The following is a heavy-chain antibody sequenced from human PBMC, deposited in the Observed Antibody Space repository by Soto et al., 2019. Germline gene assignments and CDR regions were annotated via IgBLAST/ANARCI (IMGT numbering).Heavy chain of an antibody. CDR3: AREGYSSTWSRNYFFDY. D-gene: IGHD6-13*01. CDR2: ISYSGNT. J-gene: IGHJ4*02. CDR1: GASVSSSDYH. Sequence: SETLSLTCTVSGASVSSSDYHWGWIRQPPGKGLEWIGSISYSGNTYYNPSLKSRVTISVDTSKNQFSLKLSSVTAADTAVYYCAREGYSSTWSRNYFFDYWGQGTLVTVSS. V-gene: IGHV4-39*07.